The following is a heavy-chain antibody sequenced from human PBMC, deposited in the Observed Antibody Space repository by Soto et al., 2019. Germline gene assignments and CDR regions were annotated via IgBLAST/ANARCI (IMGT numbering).Heavy chain of an antibody. J-gene: IGHJ4*02. V-gene: IGHV4-61*01. CDR3: ARSARLGDISTGYAVWGSSLERFYLDS. CDR2: IYYTGST. Sequence: QVQLQESGPGLVKPSETLSLTCTVSGGSVSSGSYYWSWIRQPPGKGLEWIGYIYYTGSTNYNPSLKRQVPISVNKSNNQSSRKLISVTAADTAVYYCARSARLGDISTGYAVWGSSLERFYLDSWGQGTLVTVSS. CDR1: GGSVSSGSYY. D-gene: IGHD3-9*01.